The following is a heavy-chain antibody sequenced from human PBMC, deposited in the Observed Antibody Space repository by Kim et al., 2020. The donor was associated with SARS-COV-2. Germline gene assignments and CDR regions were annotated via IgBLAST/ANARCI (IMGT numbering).Heavy chain of an antibody. Sequence: ASVKVSCKASGYTFTTYPMHWVRQAPGQRLEWMGWINAGNGNTQYSQRFQARVTFTRDTSASTAYLELSSLRSEDTAVYYCASHGSGSAGGYWGQGTLVT. CDR1: GYTFTTYP. J-gene: IGHJ4*02. CDR2: INAGNGNT. CDR3: ASHGSGSAGGY. D-gene: IGHD3-10*01. V-gene: IGHV1-3*01.